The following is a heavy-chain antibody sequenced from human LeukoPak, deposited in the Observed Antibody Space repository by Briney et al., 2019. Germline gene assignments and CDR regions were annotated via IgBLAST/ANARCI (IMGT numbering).Heavy chain of an antibody. CDR3: VRDLGFNGDHAFGY. CDR1: GLTLSNHW. D-gene: IGHD4-17*01. J-gene: IGHJ4*02. V-gene: IGHV3-74*01. CDR2: INSDGSTT. Sequence: TGGSLRLSCAASGLTLSNHWMHWVRQAPGKGLVWVSRINSDGSTTSYADSVKGRFTISRDNAKNTLHLQMNSLRAEDTAVYYCVRDLGFNGDHAFGYWGQGTLVTVSS.